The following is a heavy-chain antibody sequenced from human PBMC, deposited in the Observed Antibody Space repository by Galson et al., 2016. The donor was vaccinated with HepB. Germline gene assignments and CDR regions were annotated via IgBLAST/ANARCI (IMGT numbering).Heavy chain of an antibody. CDR3: ARGRKPYYDILTGYSLDY. CDR1: GYTFTSYG. J-gene: IGHJ4*02. D-gene: IGHD3-9*01. Sequence: SVKVSCKASGYTFTSYGVNWVRQAPGQGLEWMGWISAYNDNTNYAQKFQGRVTMTTDISTRTAYMELRGLRSDDTAVYFCARGRKPYYDILTGYSLDYWGQGTLVTVSS. CDR2: ISAYNDNT. V-gene: IGHV1-18*01.